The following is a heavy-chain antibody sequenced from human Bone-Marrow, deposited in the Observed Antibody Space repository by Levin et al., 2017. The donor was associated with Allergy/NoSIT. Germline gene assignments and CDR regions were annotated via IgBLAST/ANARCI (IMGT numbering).Heavy chain of an antibody. J-gene: IGHJ5*02. Sequence: SETLSLTCTVSGGSISSYYWSWIRQPAGKGLEWIGRIYTSGSTNYNPSLKSRVTMSVDTSKNQFSLKLSSVTAADTAVYYCARDRDNWNYGGWFDPWGQGTLVTVSS. D-gene: IGHD1-7*01. CDR3: ARDRDNWNYGGWFDP. CDR2: IYTSGST. CDR1: GGSISSYY. V-gene: IGHV4-4*07.